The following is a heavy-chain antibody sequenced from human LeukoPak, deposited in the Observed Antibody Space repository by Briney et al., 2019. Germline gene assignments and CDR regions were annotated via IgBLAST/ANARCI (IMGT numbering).Heavy chain of an antibody. CDR1: GFTFSSYA. J-gene: IGHJ4*02. CDR2: ISYDGSNK. Sequence: GRSLRLSCAASGFTFSSYAMHWVRQAPGKGLEWVAVISYDGSNKYYADSVKGRFTISRDNSKNTLYLQMNSLRAEDTAVYYCAREGSTVTRAYYFDYWGQGTLVTVSS. D-gene: IGHD4-11*01. V-gene: IGHV3-30*01. CDR3: AREGSTVTRAYYFDY.